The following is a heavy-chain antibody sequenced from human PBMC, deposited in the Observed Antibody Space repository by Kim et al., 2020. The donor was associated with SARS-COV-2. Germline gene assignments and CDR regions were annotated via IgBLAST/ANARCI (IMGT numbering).Heavy chain of an antibody. J-gene: IGHJ4*02. Sequence: SETLSLTCTVSGGSISSGSYYWSWIRQPAGKGLEWIGRIYTSGSTNYNPSLKSRVTISVDTSKNQFSLKLSSVTAADTAVYYSARSQWLRPLPGIAVACWGDLDFWGQGTLVTVSS. CDR1: GGSISSGSYY. D-gene: IGHD6-19*01. CDR3: ARSQWLRPLPGIAVACWGDLDF. V-gene: IGHV4-61*02. CDR2: IYTSGST.